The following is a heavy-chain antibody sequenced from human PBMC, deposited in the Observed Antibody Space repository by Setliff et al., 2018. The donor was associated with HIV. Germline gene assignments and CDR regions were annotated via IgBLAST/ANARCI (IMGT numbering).Heavy chain of an antibody. V-gene: IGHV4-38-2*01. CDR1: GYFINNGYY. J-gene: IGHJ4*02. D-gene: IGHD6-19*01. CDR3: ASLPYSSGWVDY. Sequence: PSETLSLTCAVSGYFINNGYYWGWIRQPPGKGLEWIGSFSHSESTYYNPSLKSRVTILLDTSKNQFSLNLSSVTAADTAVYYCASLPYSSGWVDYWDQGALVTVSS. CDR2: FSHSEST.